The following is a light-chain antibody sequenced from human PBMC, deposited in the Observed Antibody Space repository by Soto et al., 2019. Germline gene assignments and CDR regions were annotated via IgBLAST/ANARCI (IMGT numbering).Light chain of an antibody. Sequence: EIVMTQSPATLSVSPGERATLSCRASQSVSGNLAWYQQIPGQAPRHLIYGASTRATGIPTRFSGSGSGTDFTLTISSLQSEDFAVYYCQQYNNWPPITFGQGTRLEIK. J-gene: IGKJ5*01. V-gene: IGKV3-15*01. CDR2: GAS. CDR3: QQYNNWPPIT. CDR1: QSVSGN.